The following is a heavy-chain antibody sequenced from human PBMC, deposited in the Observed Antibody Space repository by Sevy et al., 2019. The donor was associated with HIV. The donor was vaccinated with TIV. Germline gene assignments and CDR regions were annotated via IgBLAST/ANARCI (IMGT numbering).Heavy chain of an antibody. J-gene: IGHJ4*02. D-gene: IGHD3-22*01. CDR3: AKDLVDYYDSSGYYWVATFDY. Sequence: RGSLRLSCAASGFTFSSYAMSWVRQAPGKGLEWVSAISGSGGSTYYADSVKGRFTISRDNSKNTLYLQMNSLRAEDTAVYYCAKDLVDYYDSSGYYWVATFDYWGQGTLVTVSS. CDR1: GFTFSSYA. V-gene: IGHV3-23*01. CDR2: ISGSGGST.